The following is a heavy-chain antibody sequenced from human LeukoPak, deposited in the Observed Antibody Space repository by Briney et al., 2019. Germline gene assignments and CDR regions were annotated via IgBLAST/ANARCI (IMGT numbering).Heavy chain of an antibody. D-gene: IGHD6-19*01. V-gene: IGHV1-69*10. Sequence: GASVKVSCKASGGTFSSYAISWVRQAPGQGLEWMGGIIPILGIANYAQKFQGRVTITADKSTSTAYMELSSLRSEDTAVYYCARAEVAGTAMDVWGQGTTVTVSS. CDR3: ARAEVAGTAMDV. J-gene: IGHJ6*02. CDR2: IIPILGIA. CDR1: GGTFSSYA.